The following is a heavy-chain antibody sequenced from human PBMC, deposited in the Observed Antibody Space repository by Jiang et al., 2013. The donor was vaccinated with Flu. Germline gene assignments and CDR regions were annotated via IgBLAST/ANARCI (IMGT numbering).Heavy chain of an antibody. Sequence: QLVESGGGLVQPGGSLRLSCAASGFTFSSYSMNWVRQAPGKGLEWVSYISSSSSTIYYADSVKGRFTISRDNAKNSLYLQMNSLRDEDTAVYYCARATRVATIRQYLDYWGQGTLVTVSS. J-gene: IGHJ4*02. CDR1: GFTFSSYS. D-gene: IGHD5-12*01. CDR3: ARATRVATIRQYLDY. CDR2: ISSSSSTI. V-gene: IGHV3-48*02.